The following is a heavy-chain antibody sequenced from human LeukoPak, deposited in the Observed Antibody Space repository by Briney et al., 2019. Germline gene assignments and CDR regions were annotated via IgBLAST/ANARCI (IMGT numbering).Heavy chain of an antibody. CDR2: ISGSGGRT. CDR1: GFTFITYA. V-gene: IGHV3-23*01. D-gene: IGHD1-7*01. J-gene: IGHJ4*02. Sequence: GGSLRLSCAASGFTFITYAMNWVRQAPGKGLEWVSGISGSGGRTYYADSVKGRFTISRDNSKNTLYLQMNSLRAEDTAVYFCAKDSELQDSRNRSFDYWGQGTLVTVSS. CDR3: AKDSELQDSRNRSFDY.